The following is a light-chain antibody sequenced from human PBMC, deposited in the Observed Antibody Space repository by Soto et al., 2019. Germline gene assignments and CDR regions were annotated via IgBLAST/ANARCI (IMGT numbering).Light chain of an antibody. V-gene: IGLV2-18*02. CDR1: SSDVGSYNR. J-gene: IGLJ1*01. CDR2: EVS. CDR3: NSYTSSHTYD. Sequence: QSVLPQPPSVSRSPVRSVTISCTGTSSDVGSYNRVAWYQQPPGTAPKLMIYEVSNRPSGVPDRFSGSKSGNTASLTISGLQAEDEADYYCNSYTSSHTYDFGTGTNVT.